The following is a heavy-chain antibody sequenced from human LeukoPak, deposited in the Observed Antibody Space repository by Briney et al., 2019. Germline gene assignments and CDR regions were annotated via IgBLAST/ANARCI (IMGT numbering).Heavy chain of an antibody. V-gene: IGHV4-38-2*02. D-gene: IGHD3-10*01. Sequence: SETLSLTCTLSGDSISSGNFWGWIRQPPGKGLEWIGSIYHSGTTYNNPSLKSRVTISVDTSKNQFSLKLSSVTAADTAVYYCARGRVRGVLCDYWGQGTLVTVSS. J-gene: IGHJ4*02. CDR1: GDSISSGNF. CDR3: ARGRVRGVLCDY. CDR2: IYHSGTT.